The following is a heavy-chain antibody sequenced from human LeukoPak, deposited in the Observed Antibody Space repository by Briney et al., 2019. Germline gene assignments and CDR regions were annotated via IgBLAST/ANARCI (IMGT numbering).Heavy chain of an antibody. CDR2: ISSSGGST. D-gene: IGHD5-24*01. CDR1: GFAFSSYA. Sequence: GGSLRLXCAASGFAFSSYAMSWVRQAPGKGLEWVSTISSSGGSTYYADSVKGRFTVSRDNSKNIVFLQMNSLRAEDTAVYYCAKDLGRDGYEIFDYWGQGTLVTVSS. V-gene: IGHV3-23*01. J-gene: IGHJ4*02. CDR3: AKDLGRDGYEIFDY.